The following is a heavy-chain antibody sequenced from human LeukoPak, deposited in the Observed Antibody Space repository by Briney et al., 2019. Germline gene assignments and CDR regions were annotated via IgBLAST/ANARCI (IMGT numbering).Heavy chain of an antibody. J-gene: IGHJ4*02. V-gene: IGHV4-34*01. CDR1: GGSFSGYY. Sequence: PSETLSLTCAVYGGSFSGYYWSWIRQPPGKGLEWIGEINHSGSTNYNPSLKSRVIISVDTSKNQFSLKLSSVTAADTAVYYCARGQDYGGNPFDYWGQGTLVTVSS. D-gene: IGHD4-23*01. CDR3: ARGQDYGGNPFDY. CDR2: INHSGST.